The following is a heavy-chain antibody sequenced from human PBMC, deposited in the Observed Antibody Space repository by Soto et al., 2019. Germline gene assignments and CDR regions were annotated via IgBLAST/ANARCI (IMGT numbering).Heavy chain of an antibody. CDR1: GGSFSGYY. CDR3: ARGEHGPERITIFGVDYGMDV. CDR2: INHSGST. Sequence: QVQLQQWGAGLLKPSETLSLTCAVYGGSFSGYYWSWIRQPPGKGLEWIGEINHSGSTNYNPSLKSRVTISVDTSKNQFSLKLSSVTAADTAVYYCARGEHGPERITIFGVDYGMDVWGQGTTVTVSS. V-gene: IGHV4-34*01. D-gene: IGHD3-3*01. J-gene: IGHJ6*02.